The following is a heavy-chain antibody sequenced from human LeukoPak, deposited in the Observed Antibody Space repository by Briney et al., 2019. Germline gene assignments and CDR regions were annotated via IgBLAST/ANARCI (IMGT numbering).Heavy chain of an antibody. J-gene: IGHJ4*02. D-gene: IGHD2-2*01. V-gene: IGHV4-59*08. CDR2: IYYSGST. Sequence: SETLSLTCTVSGGSISSYYWSWIRQPPGKGLEWIGYIYYSGSTNYNPSLKSRVTISVDTSKNQFSLELSSVTAADTAVYYCARPKHCSSTSCPFDYWGQGTLVTVSS. CDR1: GGSISSYY. CDR3: ARPKHCSSTSCPFDY.